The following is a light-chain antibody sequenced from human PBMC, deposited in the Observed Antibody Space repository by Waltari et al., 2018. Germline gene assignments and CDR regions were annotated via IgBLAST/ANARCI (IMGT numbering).Light chain of an antibody. Sequence: DIVMTQSPDPLAVSRGERATINCKYSQSVLYSYNNKNYLAWHQQKPGQPPKLLIYWASTRESGVPDRVSGSVSGTDFTLTISSLQAEDVAVYYCQHYYSPPWTFGQGTKVEIK. V-gene: IGKV4-1*01. CDR1: QSVLYSYNNKNY. J-gene: IGKJ1*01. CDR2: WAS. CDR3: QHYYSPPWT.